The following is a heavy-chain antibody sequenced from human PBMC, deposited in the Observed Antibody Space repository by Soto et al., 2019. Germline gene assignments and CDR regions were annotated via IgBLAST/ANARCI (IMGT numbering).Heavy chain of an antibody. CDR2: IYHSGST. CDR1: GGSISSSNW. Sequence: TSETLSLTCAVSGGSISSSNWWSWVRQPPGKGLEWIGEIYHSGSTNYNPSLKSRVTISVDKSKNQFSLKLSSVTAADTAVYYCARSADYDFWSGPVDYWGQGTLVTVSS. D-gene: IGHD3-3*01. V-gene: IGHV4-4*02. CDR3: ARSADYDFWSGPVDY. J-gene: IGHJ4*02.